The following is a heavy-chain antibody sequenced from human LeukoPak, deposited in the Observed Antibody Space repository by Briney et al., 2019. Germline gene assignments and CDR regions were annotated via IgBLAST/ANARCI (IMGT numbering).Heavy chain of an antibody. J-gene: IGHJ6*02. V-gene: IGHV1-69*13. Sequence: ASVTVSFTASGYTFTGYYMHWVRQAPGQGLEWMGGIIPIFGTANYAQKFQGRVTITADESTSTAYMELSSLRSEDTAVYYCARGKERGSSSWYNSYYYYGMDVWGQGTTVTVSS. CDR2: IIPIFGTA. CDR1: GYTFTGYY. D-gene: IGHD6-13*01. CDR3: ARGKERGSSSWYNSYYYYGMDV.